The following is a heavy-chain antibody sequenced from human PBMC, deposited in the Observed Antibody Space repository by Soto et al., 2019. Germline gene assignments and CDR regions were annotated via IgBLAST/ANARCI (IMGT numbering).Heavy chain of an antibody. D-gene: IGHD4-17*01. CDR2: IYNSGTT. Sequence: QVHLQESGPGLVKPSQTLSLTCTVSGGSISDYWSWVRQHPGKGLEWIGYIYNSGTTYYNPSLKSRLTMSVDTSKNQFSLQLSSVTAADMAVYYCARVNLDYVTGMDVWGQGTTVTVSS. CDR1: GGSISDY. CDR3: ARVNLDYVTGMDV. J-gene: IGHJ6*02. V-gene: IGHV4-31*03.